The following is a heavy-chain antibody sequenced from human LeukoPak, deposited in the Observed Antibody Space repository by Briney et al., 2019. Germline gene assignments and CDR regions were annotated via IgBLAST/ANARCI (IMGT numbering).Heavy chain of an antibody. V-gene: IGHV3-30*04. D-gene: IGHD3-22*01. CDR3: ARDPRSSGYFFDY. J-gene: IGHJ4*02. Sequence: GTSLRLSCAASGFTFSSYVMHWVRQAPGMGLEWVTVISYDATKENYADSVKGRFTISRDNSKNTLYLQMNSLRPEDTAVYYCARDPRSSGYFFDYWGQGTLVTISS. CDR2: ISYDATKE. CDR1: GFTFSSYV.